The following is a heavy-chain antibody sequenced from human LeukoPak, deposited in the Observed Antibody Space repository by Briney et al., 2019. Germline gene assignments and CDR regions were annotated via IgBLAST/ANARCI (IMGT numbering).Heavy chain of an antibody. CDR2: ISSSSSTI. V-gene: IGHV3-48*01. CDR1: GLTFSSYS. Sequence: GGSLRLSCAASGLTFSSYSMNWVRQAPGKGLEWVSYISSSSSTIYYADSVKGRFTISRDNDKNSLYLQVNSLRAEDTAVYYCARDVVTMIVVVNHYYMDVWGKGTTVTVSS. J-gene: IGHJ6*03. CDR3: ARDVVTMIVVVNHYYMDV. D-gene: IGHD3-22*01.